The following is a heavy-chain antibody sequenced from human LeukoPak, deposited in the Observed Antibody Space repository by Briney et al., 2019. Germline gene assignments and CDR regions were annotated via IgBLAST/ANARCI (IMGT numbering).Heavy chain of an antibody. Sequence: GASVKVCFKAAGYTFTGHYMYWVRQAPGQGREWMGWINPNSGGTNYAQKFQGRVTMTRDTSISTAYMELSRLRSDDTAVYYCARSSDTAMVNDFDYWGQGTLVTVSS. V-gene: IGHV1-2*02. CDR2: INPNSGGT. J-gene: IGHJ4*02. CDR3: ARSSDTAMVNDFDY. D-gene: IGHD5-18*01. CDR1: GYTFTGHY.